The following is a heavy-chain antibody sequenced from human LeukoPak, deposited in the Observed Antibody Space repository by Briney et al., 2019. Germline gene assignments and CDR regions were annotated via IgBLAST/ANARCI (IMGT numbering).Heavy chain of an antibody. Sequence: PGGPLKLSCVASGFTFSGSAMHWVRQASGKGLEWVGRIRSKANSYATAYAASVKGRFTISRDDSKNTAYLQMNSLKTEDTAVYYCTMGATTGDYWGQGTLVTVSS. CDR3: TMGATTGDY. V-gene: IGHV3-73*01. CDR1: GFTFSGSA. J-gene: IGHJ4*02. D-gene: IGHD1-26*01. CDR2: IRSKANSYAT.